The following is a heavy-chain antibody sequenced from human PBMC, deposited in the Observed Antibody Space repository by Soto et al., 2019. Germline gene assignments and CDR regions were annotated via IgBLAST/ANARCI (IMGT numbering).Heavy chain of an antibody. Sequence: SQTLSLTCAISGDRVSSTSAAWNWLRQSPSRGLEWLGRTYYRSKWYNDYAVSVKSRITINPDTSKNQFSLQLNSVTPEETAVYYCARDRGQWLVLFDYWGQGTLVTVSS. J-gene: IGHJ4*02. CDR2: TYYRSKWYN. CDR3: ARDRGQWLVLFDY. CDR1: GDRVSSTSAA. D-gene: IGHD6-19*01. V-gene: IGHV6-1*01.